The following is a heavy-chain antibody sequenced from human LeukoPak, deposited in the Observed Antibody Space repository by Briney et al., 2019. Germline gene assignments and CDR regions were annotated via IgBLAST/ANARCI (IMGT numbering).Heavy chain of an antibody. CDR3: ARDRCSSTSCYVDY. V-gene: IGHV4-61*01. CDR1: GGSVSSGSYY. CDR2: IYYSGST. Sequence: SETLSLTCTVSGGSVSSGSYYWSWIRQPPGKGLEWIGYIYYSGSTNYNPSLKSRVTISVDTSKNQFSLKLSSVTAADTAVYYCARDRCSSTSCYVDYWGQGTLVTVPS. J-gene: IGHJ4*02. D-gene: IGHD2-2*01.